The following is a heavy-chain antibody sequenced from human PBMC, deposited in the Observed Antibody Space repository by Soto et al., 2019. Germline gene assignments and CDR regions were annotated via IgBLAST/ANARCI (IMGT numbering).Heavy chain of an antibody. CDR2: ISYDGSNK. CDR1: GFTFSSYG. Sequence: GGSLRLSCAASGFTFSSYGMHWVRQAPGKGLEWVAVISYDGSNKYYADSVKGRFTISRDNSKNTLYLQMNSLRAEDTAVYYCAKDHGGITMIVVDPHYFDYWGQGTLVTVSS. D-gene: IGHD3-22*01. CDR3: AKDHGGITMIVVDPHYFDY. J-gene: IGHJ4*02. V-gene: IGHV3-30*18.